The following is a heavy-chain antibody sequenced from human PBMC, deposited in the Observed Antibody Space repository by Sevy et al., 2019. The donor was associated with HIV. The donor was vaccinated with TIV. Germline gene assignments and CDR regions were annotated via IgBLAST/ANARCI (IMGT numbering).Heavy chain of an antibody. CDR1: GGSISSNSYY. CDR3: ARHAHITMIVT. V-gene: IGHV4-39*01. D-gene: IGHD3-22*01. Sequence: SETLSLTCTVSGGSISSNSYYWGWIRQPPGKGLEWIGSIFYSGSTYYNPSLKSRVTISVDTSKNQFSLKLNSVTAADTAVYYCARHAHITMIVTWGQGTLVTVSS. CDR2: IFYSGST. J-gene: IGHJ5*02.